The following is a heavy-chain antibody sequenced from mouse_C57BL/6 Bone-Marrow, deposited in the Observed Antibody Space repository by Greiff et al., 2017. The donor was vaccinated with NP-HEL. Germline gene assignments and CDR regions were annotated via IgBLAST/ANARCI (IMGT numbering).Heavy chain of an antibody. CDR2: ILPGSGNT. CDR1: GYTFTGNW. Sequence: QVQLQQSGAELMKPGASVKLSCKATGYTFTGNWIEWVKQRPGHGLEWIGEILPGSGNTYYNERFKGKATFTADTSSNTAYMQLSSLTTEDSAIYYCARDYYGSSYFDYWGQGTTLTDSP. J-gene: IGHJ2*01. D-gene: IGHD1-1*01. V-gene: IGHV1-9*01. CDR3: ARDYYGSSYFDY.